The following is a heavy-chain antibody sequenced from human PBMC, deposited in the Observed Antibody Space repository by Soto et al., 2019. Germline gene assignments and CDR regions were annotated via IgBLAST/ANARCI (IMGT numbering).Heavy chain of an antibody. J-gene: IGHJ5*02. D-gene: IGHD6-13*01. V-gene: IGHV4-61*01. CDR1: GGSVSNKTYY. CDR2: VYYSGTT. Sequence: SETLSLTCSVSGGSVSNKTYYWSWIRQPPGKRLEWIGYVYYSGTTNFNPSLKSRVTISVDLSKNQFSLRLMSVTAADTAVYYCARDQGVAAAGITWFDPWGQGSLVTVSS. CDR3: ARDQGVAAAGITWFDP.